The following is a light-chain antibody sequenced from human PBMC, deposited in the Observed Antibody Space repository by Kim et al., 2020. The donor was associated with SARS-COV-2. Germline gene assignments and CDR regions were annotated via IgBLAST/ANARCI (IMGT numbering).Light chain of an antibody. V-gene: IGKV1-5*01. CDR3: QQYDNYPVT. J-gene: IGKJ2*01. CDR2: AAS. Sequence: SASVGDRVTITCRASQSVRNSLAWHQQKPGKAPNLVMYAASSLESGVPSRFSGSGSGTEFTLTISSLQPDDFATYYCQQYDNYPVTFGQVTKLEI. CDR1: QSVRNS.